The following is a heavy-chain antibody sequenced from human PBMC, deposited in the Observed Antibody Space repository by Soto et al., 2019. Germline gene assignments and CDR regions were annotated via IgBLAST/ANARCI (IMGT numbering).Heavy chain of an antibody. V-gene: IGHV2-5*02. CDR1: GFSLSSSGVG. Sequence: QITLKESGPTLVKPTQTLTLTCTFSGFSLSSSGVGVGWIRQPPGKALEWLALIYWDDDKRYRTSLRNRLTITKDTSKKQVVLTMTNMDPVDTATYYCATNSYLNNWFDPWGQGTLVTVSS. J-gene: IGHJ5*02. CDR3: ATNSYLNNWFDP. D-gene: IGHD5-18*01. CDR2: IYWDDDK.